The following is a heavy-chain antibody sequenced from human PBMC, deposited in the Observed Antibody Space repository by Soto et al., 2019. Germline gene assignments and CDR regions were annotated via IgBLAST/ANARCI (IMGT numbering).Heavy chain of an antibody. CDR3: ARANIDYGDYGGLCYFEY. J-gene: IGHJ4*02. CDR2: IYYSGST. CDR1: GGSISSYY. Sequence: PSETLSLTCTVSGGSISSYYWSWIRQPPGKGLEWIGYIYYSGSTNYNPSLKSRVTISVDTSKNQFSLKLSSVTAADTAVYYCARANIDYGDYGGLCYFEYWGQGTLVTVSS. V-gene: IGHV4-59*01. D-gene: IGHD4-17*01.